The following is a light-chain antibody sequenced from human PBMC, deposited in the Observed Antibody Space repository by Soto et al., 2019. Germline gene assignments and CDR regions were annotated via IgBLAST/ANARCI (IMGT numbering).Light chain of an antibody. CDR2: DAS. V-gene: IGKV1-5*01. CDR1: QNIDIW. Sequence: DIQMTQSPSTLSASVGDRVTITCRASQNIDIWLSWYQQKPGKAPGLLIYDASNLKSGVPSRFSGSGSGTEFTLTISSLQPDDSGSYYCQQHKSYPVTFGGGTKVDIK. J-gene: IGKJ4*01. CDR3: QQHKSYPVT.